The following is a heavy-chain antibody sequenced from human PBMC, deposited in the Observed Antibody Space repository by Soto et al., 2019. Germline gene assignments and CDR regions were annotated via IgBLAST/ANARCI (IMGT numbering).Heavy chain of an antibody. CDR3: VRHSPGYYYYGMDV. V-gene: IGHV4-39*01. J-gene: IGHJ6*02. CDR2: IYYSWST. Sequence: RQPPGKGLEWIGSIYYSWSTYYNTSLTSRVTISVDMSKNQFSLKLSSVTAADSAVYYCVRHSPGYYYYGMDVWGQGTAVTVSS.